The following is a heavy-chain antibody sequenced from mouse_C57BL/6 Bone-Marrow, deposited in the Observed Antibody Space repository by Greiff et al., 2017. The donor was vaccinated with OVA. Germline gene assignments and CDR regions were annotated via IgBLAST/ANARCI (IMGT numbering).Heavy chain of an antibody. CDR2: TFYSGIT. Sequence: EVKLMESGPSLVRPSQTLSLTCTVTGFSINSDCYWIWIRQFPGNKLEYIGYTFYSGITYYNPSLESRTYITRDPSKNQFSLKLSSVTTEDTATYYCARRGDLLRAMDYWGQGTSVTVSS. V-gene: IGHV3-3*01. J-gene: IGHJ4*01. D-gene: IGHD2-1*01. CDR3: ARRGDLLRAMDY. CDR1: GFSINSDCY.